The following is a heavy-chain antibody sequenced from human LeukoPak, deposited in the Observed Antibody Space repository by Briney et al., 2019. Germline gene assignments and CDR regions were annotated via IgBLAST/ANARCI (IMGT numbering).Heavy chain of an antibody. J-gene: IGHJ3*02. CDR3: ARASWGSGSPTPFDI. V-gene: IGHV1-18*01. D-gene: IGHD3-10*01. CDR2: ISAYNGNT. Sequence: ASVKVSCKASGYTFTSYGISWVRQAPGQGLEWMGWISAYNGNTNYAQKLQGRVTMTTDTSTSTAYMELRSLRSDDTAVYYCARASWGSGSPTPFDIWGQGTMVTVSS. CDR1: GYTFTSYG.